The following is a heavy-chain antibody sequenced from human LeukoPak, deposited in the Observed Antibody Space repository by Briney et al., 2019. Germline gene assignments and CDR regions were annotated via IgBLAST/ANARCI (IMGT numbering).Heavy chain of an antibody. CDR3: ARDWVLLWFGESRFPTNQNGMDV. J-gene: IGHJ6*02. Sequence: GASVKVSCKASGYTFTGYYMHWVRQAPGQGLEWMGWINPNSGGTNYAQKFQGRVTMTRDTSISTAYMELSRLRSDDTAVYYCARDWVLLWFGESRFPTNQNGMDVWGQGTTVTVSS. D-gene: IGHD3-10*01. CDR1: GYTFTGYY. CDR2: INPNSGGT. V-gene: IGHV1-2*02.